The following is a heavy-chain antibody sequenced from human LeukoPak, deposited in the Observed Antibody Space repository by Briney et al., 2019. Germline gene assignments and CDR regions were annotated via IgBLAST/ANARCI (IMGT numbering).Heavy chain of an antibody. J-gene: IGHJ4*02. CDR1: EFSVGSNY. Sequence: AGGSLRLSCAASEFSVGSNYMTWVRQAPGKGLEWVSLIYSGGSTYCADSVKGRFTISRDNYLQMNSLRAEDTAVYYCARGPSGYHNTGGQGTLVTVSS. CDR3: ARGPSGYHNT. D-gene: IGHD5-12*01. CDR2: IYSGGST. V-gene: IGHV3-66*01.